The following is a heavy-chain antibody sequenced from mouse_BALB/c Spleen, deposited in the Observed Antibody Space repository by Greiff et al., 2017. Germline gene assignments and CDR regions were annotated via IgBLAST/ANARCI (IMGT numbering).Heavy chain of an antibody. V-gene: IGHV2-9*02. CDR3: ARDQSGPGAWFAY. CDR1: GFSLTSYG. CDR2: IWAGGST. J-gene: IGHJ3*01. Sequence: VKLMESGPGLVAPSQSLSITCTVSGFSLTSYGVHWVRQPPGKGLEWLGVIWAGGSTNYNSALMSRLSISKDNSKSQVFLKMNSLQTDDTAMYYCARDQSGPGAWFAYWGQGTLVTVSA. D-gene: IGHD3-1*01.